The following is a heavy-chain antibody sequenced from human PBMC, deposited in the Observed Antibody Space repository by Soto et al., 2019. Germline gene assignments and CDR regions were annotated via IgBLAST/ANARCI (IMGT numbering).Heavy chain of an antibody. Sequence: EVQLLESGGGVVQPGGSLRLSCEASGFTLRNYAMTWIRQAPGKGLDWVSLISANDVGTYYAESVKTRFTISTDQSRNTVYLQMDSLRADDTDIYYCAKAKNDYNWDNRPPFDYWGQVTLGTVSS. CDR3: AKAKNDYNWDNRPPFDY. D-gene: IGHD1-20*01. CDR2: ISANDVGT. V-gene: IGHV3-23*01. CDR1: GFTLRNYA. J-gene: IGHJ4*02.